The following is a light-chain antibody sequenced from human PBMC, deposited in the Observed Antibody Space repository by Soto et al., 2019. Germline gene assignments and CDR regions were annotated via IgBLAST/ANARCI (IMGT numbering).Light chain of an antibody. CDR1: RSVLYRSNSKNY. V-gene: IGKV4-1*01. Sequence: DIVMTQSPDSLAVSLGERATINCKSSRSVLYRSNSKNYLAWYQQKPGQPPKLLIYWASTRESGVPDRFSGSGSGTDFTLTISSLQAEDVAVYYCQQYYTTPPTFGQGTKLEI. CDR2: WAS. CDR3: QQYYTTPPT. J-gene: IGKJ2*01.